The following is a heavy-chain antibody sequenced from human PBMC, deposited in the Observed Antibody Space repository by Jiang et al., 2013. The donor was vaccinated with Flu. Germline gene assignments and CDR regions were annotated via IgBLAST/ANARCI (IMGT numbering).Heavy chain of an antibody. CDR3: ARNLAPLYSSAYYYHEAADY. V-gene: IGHV1-3*01. D-gene: IGHD3-22*01. Sequence: GAEVKKPGASVKVSCKASGYTFTNYAMYWVRQAPGQRPEWMGWINAGNGNTKYSQNFQGRVTITRDTSASTAYMELSSLRSEDTAVYYCARNLAPLYSSAYYYHEAADYWGQGTLVTVPS. CDR1: GYTFTNYA. J-gene: IGHJ4*02. CDR2: INAGNGNT.